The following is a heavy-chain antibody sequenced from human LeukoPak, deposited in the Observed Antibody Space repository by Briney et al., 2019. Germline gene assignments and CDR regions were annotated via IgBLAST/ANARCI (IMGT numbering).Heavy chain of an antibody. D-gene: IGHD3-10*01. V-gene: IGHV4-59*01. CDR2: IYYSGST. CDR3: ARVLGDYYGSGVDY. Sequence: TPSETLSLTCTVSGGSISSYYWSWIRQPPGKGREWMGYIYYSGSTNYNPSLKSRVTISVDTSKNQFSLKLSSVTAADTAVYYCARVLGDYYGSGVDYWGQGTLVTVSS. CDR1: GGSISSYY. J-gene: IGHJ4*02.